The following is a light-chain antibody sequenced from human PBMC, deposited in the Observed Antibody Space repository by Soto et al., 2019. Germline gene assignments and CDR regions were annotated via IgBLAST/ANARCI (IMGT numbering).Light chain of an antibody. CDR3: QQYNNWPLT. CDR2: GVS. Sequence: EIVMTQSPATLSVSPGERATLSCRASQSVNNNLAWYQQKPGQAPRLLIYGVSARATGIPARFSGSGSGTEFTLTISSLQSEDFAVYYCQQYNNWPLTFGGGTKVGIK. J-gene: IGKJ4*01. V-gene: IGKV3-15*01. CDR1: QSVNNN.